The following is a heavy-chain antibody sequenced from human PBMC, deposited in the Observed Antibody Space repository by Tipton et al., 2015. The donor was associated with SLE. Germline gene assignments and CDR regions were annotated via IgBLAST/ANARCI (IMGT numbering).Heavy chain of an antibody. J-gene: IGHJ3*02. CDR1: GFTFSSYG. Sequence: GSLRLSCVASGFTFSSYGMHWVRQAPGKGLEWVTFIRYDGTNKYYADSVKGRFSISRDSSTNTLYLQMNSLRPEDTAVYYCVKDFQAGGVTVFGMVQDAFEIWGQGTMVTVSS. D-gene: IGHD3-3*01. CDR3: VKDFQAGGVTVFGMVQDAFEI. CDR2: IRYDGTNK. V-gene: IGHV3-30*02.